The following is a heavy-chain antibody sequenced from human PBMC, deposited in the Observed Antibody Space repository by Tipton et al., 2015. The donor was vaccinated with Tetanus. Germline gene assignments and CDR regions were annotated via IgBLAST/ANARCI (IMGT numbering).Heavy chain of an antibody. Sequence: TCAVYGGTFNNYFWTWIRQPPGKGLEWIGEINYDGSTNYSPSLKSRVTLSLDTTKKQVSLKLSSVTAADTAVYYCARGDYYGSGTYDVWGQGTTVTVPS. V-gene: IGHV4-34*01. J-gene: IGHJ6*02. D-gene: IGHD3-10*01. CDR2: INYDGST. CDR3: ARGDYYGSGTYDV. CDR1: GGTFNNYF.